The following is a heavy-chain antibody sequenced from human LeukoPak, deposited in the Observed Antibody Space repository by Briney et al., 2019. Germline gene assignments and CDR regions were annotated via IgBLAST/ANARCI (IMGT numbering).Heavy chain of an antibody. Sequence: ASVKVSCKASGYTFTSYGISWVRQAPGQGLEWMGWISAYNGNTNYAQKLQGRVTMTTDTSTSTAYMELRSLRSDDTAVYYCARSYSSSWSRMGYYYGMDVWGQGTTVTVSS. V-gene: IGHV1-18*01. J-gene: IGHJ6*02. CDR2: ISAYNGNT. CDR1: GYTFTSYG. CDR3: ARSYSSSWSRMGYYYGMDV. D-gene: IGHD6-13*01.